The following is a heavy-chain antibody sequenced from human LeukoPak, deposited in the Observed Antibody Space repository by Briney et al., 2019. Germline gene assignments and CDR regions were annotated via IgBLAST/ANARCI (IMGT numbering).Heavy chain of an antibody. J-gene: IGHJ6*02. CDR1: GGSISSGGYY. CDR3: ARLRRPGYCSSTSCYGAMDV. V-gene: IGHV4-31*03. Sequence: SETLSLTCTVSGGSISSGGYYWSWIRQHPGKGLEWIGYIYYSGSTHYNPSLKSRVTISVDTSKNQFSLKLSSVTAADTAVYYCARLRRPGYCSSTSCYGAMDVWGQGTTVTVSS. D-gene: IGHD2-2*03. CDR2: IYYSGST.